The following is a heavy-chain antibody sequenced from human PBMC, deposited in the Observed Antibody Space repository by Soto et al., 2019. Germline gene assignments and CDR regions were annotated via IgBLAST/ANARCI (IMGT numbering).Heavy chain of an antibody. V-gene: IGHV3-64*01. J-gene: IGHJ5*02. Sequence: GGSLRLSCAASGFTFSSYAMHWVRQAPGKGLEYVSAISSNGGSTYYANSVKGRFTISRDNSKNTLYLQMGSLRAEDMAVYYCARGGEILRFFNWFDPWGQGTLVTVSS. CDR3: ARGGEILRFFNWFDP. D-gene: IGHD3-3*01. CDR1: GFTFSSYA. CDR2: ISSNGGST.